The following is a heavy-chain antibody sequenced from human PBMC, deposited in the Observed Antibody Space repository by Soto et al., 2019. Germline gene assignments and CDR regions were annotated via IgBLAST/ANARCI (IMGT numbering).Heavy chain of an antibody. CDR1: GVTLTRGTYY. CDR3: ASTEDFFDY. Sequence: SQTCSLTYSVSGVTLTRGTYYWSWIRQHPGKGLEWIGYIFYSGSTDYNPSLKSRVNISVDTSKNQFSLKLSSVTAADTAVYYCASTEDFFDYWGQGTLVTVS. CDR2: IFYSGST. V-gene: IGHV4-31*03. J-gene: IGHJ4*02.